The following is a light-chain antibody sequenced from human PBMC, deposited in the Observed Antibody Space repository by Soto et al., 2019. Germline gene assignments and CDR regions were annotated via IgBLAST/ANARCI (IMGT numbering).Light chain of an antibody. CDR1: SSNIGDNP. V-gene: IGLV1-44*01. CDR3: ASWDDSLNGWV. CDR2: TTN. Sequence: QSILAQPPSASGTPGQRVTMSCSGGSSNIGDNPVSWYQQLPGTAPKLLIYTTNQRPSGVPDRFSGSKSGTSASLAISGLQSEDEADYYCASWDDSLNGWVFGGGTKVTVL. J-gene: IGLJ3*02.